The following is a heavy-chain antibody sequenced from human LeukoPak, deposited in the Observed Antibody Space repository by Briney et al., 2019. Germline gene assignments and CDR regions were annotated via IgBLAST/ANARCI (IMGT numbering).Heavy chain of an antibody. J-gene: IGHJ4*02. CDR3: ARGSTTVTPRNFDY. Sequence: PGGSLRLSCAASAFTLSSYWMSWVRQAPGKGLEWVANIKQDGSEKYYVDSVKGRFTISRDNAKNSLYLQMNRLRAEDTAVYYCARGSTTVTPRNFDYWGQGTLVTVSS. V-gene: IGHV3-7*05. CDR1: AFTLSSYW. CDR2: IKQDGSEK. D-gene: IGHD4-11*01.